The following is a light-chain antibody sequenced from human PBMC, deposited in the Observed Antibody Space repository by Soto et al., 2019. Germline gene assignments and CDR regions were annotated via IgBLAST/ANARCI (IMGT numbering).Light chain of an antibody. J-gene: IGKJ5*01. CDR3: QQYGSSHT. Sequence: EIVLTQSPAYLSLSPGERVTLSCRASQSVTTYLAWYQQKRGQAPRLLIYDAFNSTDWARTTGIPDRFSGSGAGAYFNLTISRLEPADFGVYYCQQYGSSHTFGQGTRLEI. CDR1: QSVTTY. V-gene: IGKV3-20*01. CDR2: DAF.